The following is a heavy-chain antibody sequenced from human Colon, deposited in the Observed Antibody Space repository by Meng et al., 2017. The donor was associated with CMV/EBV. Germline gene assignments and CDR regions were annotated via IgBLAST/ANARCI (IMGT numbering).Heavy chain of an antibody. CDR2: ISGNGGST. CDR3: ATRASRSGSTPLNFFDY. CDR1: GFTFSYYW. Sequence: GESLKISCAASGFTFSYYWMHWVRQVPGKGLVWVSAISGNGGSTYYADSVKGRFTISRDNSKNTLYLQMNSLRAEDTAVYYCATRASRSGSTPLNFFDYWGQGTLVTVSS. D-gene: IGHD3-3*01. J-gene: IGHJ4*02. V-gene: IGHV3-23*01.